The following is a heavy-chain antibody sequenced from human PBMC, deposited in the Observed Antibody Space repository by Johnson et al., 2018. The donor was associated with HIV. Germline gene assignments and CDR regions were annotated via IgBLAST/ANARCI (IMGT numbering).Heavy chain of an antibody. V-gene: IGHV3-23*04. CDR3: GRESTGAGTAFDI. Sequence: VQLVESGGGFIQPGRSLRLSCSASGFTFSRYAMNWVRQAPGKGLEWVATVSGGGGITYYADSVKGRFTISRDNAQDSLYLQMNSLRVDDTAVYYCGRESTGAGTAFDIWGQGTMVTVSS. CDR2: VSGGGGIT. D-gene: IGHD2-8*02. J-gene: IGHJ3*02. CDR1: GFTFSRYA.